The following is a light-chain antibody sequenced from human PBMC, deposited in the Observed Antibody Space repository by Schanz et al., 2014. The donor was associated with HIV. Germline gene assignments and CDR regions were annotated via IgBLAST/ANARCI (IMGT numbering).Light chain of an antibody. V-gene: IGKV3-11*01. J-gene: IGKJ3*01. CDR2: DAS. Sequence: EIVLTQSPATLSLSPGERATLSCRASQSVSSYLAWYQQKPGQAPRLLIYDASNRATGIPARFSGSESGTEFTLTISSLQSEDFAVYYCQQYNSWPLTFGPGTKVDIK. CDR3: QQYNSWPLT. CDR1: QSVSSY.